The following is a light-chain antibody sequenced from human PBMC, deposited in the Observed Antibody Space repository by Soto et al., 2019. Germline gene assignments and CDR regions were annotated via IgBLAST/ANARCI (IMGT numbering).Light chain of an antibody. CDR3: QTWGTGEV. Sequence: QPVLTQSPSASASLGASVKLTCTLSSGHSSYAIAWHQQQPEKGPRYMMKFNSDGSHSKGDGIPDRFSGSSSGAERYLTISTLQSEDEADYYCQTWGTGEVFGGGTQLTVL. V-gene: IGLV4-69*01. CDR2: FNSDGSH. J-gene: IGLJ2*01. CDR1: SGHSSYA.